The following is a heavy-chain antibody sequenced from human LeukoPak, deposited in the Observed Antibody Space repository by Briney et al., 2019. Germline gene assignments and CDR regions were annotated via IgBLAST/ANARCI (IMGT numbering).Heavy chain of an antibody. CDR2: IYYSGST. J-gene: IGHJ4*02. CDR3: ARERRGSYTDY. Sequence: SETLSLTCTVSGGSISSYYWSWIRQPPGKGLEWIGYIYYSGSTNYNPSLKSRVTISVDTSKNQFSLKLSSVTAADTAVYYCARERRGSYTDYWGQGTLVTVSS. V-gene: IGHV4-59*01. CDR1: GGSISSYY. D-gene: IGHD1-26*01.